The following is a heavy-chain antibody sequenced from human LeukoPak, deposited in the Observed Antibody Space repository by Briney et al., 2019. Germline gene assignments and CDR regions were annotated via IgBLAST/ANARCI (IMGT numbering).Heavy chain of an antibody. CDR1: GGSFSGYY. V-gene: IGHV4-34*01. CDR2: INHSGST. J-gene: IGHJ4*02. D-gene: IGHD6-13*01. CDR3: ARGGDSSSWYAFDY. Sequence: SETLSLTCAVYGGSFSGYYWSWIRQPPGKGLEWIGEINHSGSTNYNPSLKSRVTISVDTSKDQFSLKLSSVTAADTAVYYCARGGDSSSWYAFDYRGQGTLVTVSS.